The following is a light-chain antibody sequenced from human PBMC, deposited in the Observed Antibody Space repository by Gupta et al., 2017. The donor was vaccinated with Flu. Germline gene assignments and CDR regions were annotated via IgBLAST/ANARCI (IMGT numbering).Light chain of an antibody. CDR3: QVWDSSSDHPV. Sequence: SYVLTQPPSVSVAPGQTARITCGGNNIGSKSVHWYQQKPGQAPVLVVYDNNDRPSGIPERFSGSNSGNTATLTISRVEAGGEADYYCQVWDSSSDHPVFGGGTKLIV. J-gene: IGLJ2*01. CDR2: DNN. V-gene: IGLV3-21*02. CDR1: NIGSKS.